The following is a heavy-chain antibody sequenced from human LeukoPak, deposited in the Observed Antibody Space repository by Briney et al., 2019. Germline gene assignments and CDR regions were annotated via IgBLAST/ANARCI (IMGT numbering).Heavy chain of an antibody. CDR3: ARDPPRIVVVVAATNYYGRDV. Sequence: PPALVKVSCKASGYTFTSYGISWVRQAPGQGLEWMGWISAYNGNTNYAQKLQGRVTMTTDTSTSTAYMELRSLRSDDTAVYYCARDPPRIVVVVAATNYYGRDVWGQGTTVTVSS. V-gene: IGHV1-18*01. J-gene: IGHJ6*02. CDR2: ISAYNGNT. CDR1: GYTFTSYG. D-gene: IGHD2-15*01.